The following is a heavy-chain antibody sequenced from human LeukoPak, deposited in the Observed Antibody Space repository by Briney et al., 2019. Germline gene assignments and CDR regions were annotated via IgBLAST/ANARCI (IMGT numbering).Heavy chain of an antibody. D-gene: IGHD6-19*01. Sequence: GRSLRLSCAASGFTFSSYAMHWVRQAPGKGLEWVAVISYDGSNKYYADSVKGRFTISRDNSKNTLYLQMNSLRVGDTAVYYCARAVAGTHWLDPWGQGTLVTVSS. CDR2: ISYDGSNK. CDR1: GFTFSSYA. CDR3: ARAVAGTHWLDP. V-gene: IGHV3-30-3*01. J-gene: IGHJ5*02.